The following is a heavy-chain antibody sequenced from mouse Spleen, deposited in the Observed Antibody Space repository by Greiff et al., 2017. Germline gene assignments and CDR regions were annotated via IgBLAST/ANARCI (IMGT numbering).Heavy chain of an antibody. V-gene: IGHV5-12*02. CDR3: ARRAYDYGGNYFDY. Sequence: EVQLVESGGGLVQPGGSLKLSCATSGFTFSDYYMYWVRQTPEKRLEWVAYISNGGGSTYYPDTVKGRFTISRDNAKNTLYLQMSRLKSEDTAMYYCARRAYDYGGNYFDYWGQGTTLTVSS. D-gene: IGHD2-4*01. CDR2: ISNGGGST. CDR1: GFTFSDYY. J-gene: IGHJ2*01.